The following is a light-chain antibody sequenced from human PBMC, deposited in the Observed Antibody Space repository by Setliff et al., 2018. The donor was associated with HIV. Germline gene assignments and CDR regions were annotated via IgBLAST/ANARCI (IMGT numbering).Light chain of an antibody. V-gene: IGLV3-1*01. CDR1: KLGDKY. J-gene: IGLJ1*01. CDR3: QTWDSSTGV. Sequence: SYELTQPPSVSVSPGQTASITCSGDKLGDKYVCWYQQRPGQSPVLVIFQDTKRPSGIPERFSGSNSGNTATLTISETQAMDEADYYCQTWDSSTGVFGTGTKVTV. CDR2: QDT.